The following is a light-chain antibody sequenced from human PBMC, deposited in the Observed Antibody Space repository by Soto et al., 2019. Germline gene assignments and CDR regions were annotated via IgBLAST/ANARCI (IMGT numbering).Light chain of an antibody. J-gene: IGLJ7*01. Sequence: QSVLTQPPSVSAAPGQKVTISCSGSSSNIGNNYVSWYQQLPGTAPKLLIYDNNKRPSGIPDRFSGSKSGTSATLGITGLQTGDEADYYCGTWDSSLSAAVFGGRTQLTVL. CDR3: GTWDSSLSAAV. V-gene: IGLV1-51*01. CDR1: SSNIGNNY. CDR2: DNN.